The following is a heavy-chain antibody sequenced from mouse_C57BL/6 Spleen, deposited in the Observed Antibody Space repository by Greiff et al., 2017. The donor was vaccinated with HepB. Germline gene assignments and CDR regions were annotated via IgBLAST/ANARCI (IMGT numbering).Heavy chain of an antibody. CDR3: ARAGYDYDDAMDY. CDR1: GYTFTSYW. V-gene: IGHV1-61*01. D-gene: IGHD2-4*01. CDR2: IYPSDSET. J-gene: IGHJ4*01. Sequence: QVQLQQPGAELVRPGSSVKLSCKASGYTFTSYWMDWVKQRPGQGLEWIGNIYPSDSETHYNQQFKDKATLTVDKSSSTAYMQLSSLTSEDSAVYYCARAGYDYDDAMDYWGQGTSVTVSS.